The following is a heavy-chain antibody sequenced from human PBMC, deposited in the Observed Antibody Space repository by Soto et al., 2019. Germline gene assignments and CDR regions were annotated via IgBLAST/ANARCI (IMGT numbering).Heavy chain of an antibody. J-gene: IGHJ4*02. CDR3: ARTTAVPNTLRSRYFFDY. CDR1: CGGVSNRTYY. CDR2: VYYSGTT. V-gene: IGHV4-61*01. Sequence: SLTCYIACGGVSNRTYYWSCIRQTPGKRLEWIRYVYYSGTTNYNPSLKSRVTISVDLSKNQFSLRLSSVTTADTALYYCARTTAVPNTLRSRYFFDYWGKGTLVTVSS. D-gene: IGHD4-17*01.